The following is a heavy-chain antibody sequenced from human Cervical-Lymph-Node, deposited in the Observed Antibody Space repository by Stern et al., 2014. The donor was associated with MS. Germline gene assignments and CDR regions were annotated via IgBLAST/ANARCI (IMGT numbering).Heavy chain of an antibody. CDR3: ARVTVVRGLTSHSHYYGLDV. D-gene: IGHD3-10*01. Sequence: QVTLKESGPALVKPTQTLTLTCTYSGFSLTTSGMCVTWIRHPTGKALEWLGIIDWDEVKLYVPSLETMLTISKDTAKNQVALTVTNVDPGDTATYYCARVTVVRGLTSHSHYYGLDVWGQGTTVTVS. J-gene: IGHJ6*02. CDR2: IDWDEVK. CDR1: GFSLTTSGMC. V-gene: IGHV2-70*01.